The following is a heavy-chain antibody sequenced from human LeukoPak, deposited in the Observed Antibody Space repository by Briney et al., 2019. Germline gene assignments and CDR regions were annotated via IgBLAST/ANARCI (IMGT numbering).Heavy chain of an antibody. CDR1: GFRLSSYA. Sequence: GGSLRLSCAASGFRLSSYAISWVRQAPGKGLEWVSVISGSGGTYYADSVKGRFTISRDNSKNSLGLQMNSLRAEDTAIYYCAKYNWNDGYFYYGLDVWGPGTMVTVSS. CDR3: AKYNWNDGYFYYGLDV. J-gene: IGHJ6*02. V-gene: IGHV3-23*01. CDR2: ISGSGGT. D-gene: IGHD1-1*01.